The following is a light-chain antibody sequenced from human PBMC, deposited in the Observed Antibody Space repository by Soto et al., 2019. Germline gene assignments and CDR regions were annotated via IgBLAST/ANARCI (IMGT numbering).Light chain of an antibody. J-gene: IGKJ1*01. V-gene: IGKV1-5*01. CDR3: QQYNSYSPGL. Sequence: IQRTLSPSTLSASVVYIFTLTCRASQSISSWLAWYQQKPGKAPKLLIYDASSLESGVPSRFSGSGSGTEFTLTIRSLQPDDFATYYCQQYNSYSPGLFGQGTKGAIK. CDR2: DAS. CDR1: QSISSW.